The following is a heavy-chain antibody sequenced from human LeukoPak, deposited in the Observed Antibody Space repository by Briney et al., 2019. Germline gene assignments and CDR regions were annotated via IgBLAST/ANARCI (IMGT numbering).Heavy chain of an antibody. D-gene: IGHD3-10*01. CDR2: ISAYNGNT. J-gene: IGHJ6*03. CDR3: ARAAWGGYYYMDV. CDR1: GGTFSSYA. Sequence: ASVKVSCKASGGTFSSYAISWVRQAPGQGLEWMGWISAYNGNTNYAQKLQGRVTMTTDTSTSTAYMELRSLRSDDTAVYYCARAAWGGYYYMDVWGKGTTVTVSS. V-gene: IGHV1-18*01.